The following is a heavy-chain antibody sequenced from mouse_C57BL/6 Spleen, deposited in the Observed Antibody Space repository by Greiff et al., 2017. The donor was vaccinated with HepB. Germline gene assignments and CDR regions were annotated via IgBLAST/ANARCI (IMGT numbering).Heavy chain of an antibody. V-gene: IGHV5-9-1*02. CDR3: TRDREDGNYWYFDV. CDR2: ISSGGDYI. CDR1: GFTFSSYA. D-gene: IGHD2-1*01. J-gene: IGHJ1*03. Sequence: EVMLVESGEGLVKPGGSLKLSCAASGFTFSSYAMSWVRQTPEKRLEWVAYISSGGDYIYYADTVKGRFTISRDNARNTLYLQMSSLKSEDTAMYYCTRDREDGNYWYFDVWGTGTTVTVSS.